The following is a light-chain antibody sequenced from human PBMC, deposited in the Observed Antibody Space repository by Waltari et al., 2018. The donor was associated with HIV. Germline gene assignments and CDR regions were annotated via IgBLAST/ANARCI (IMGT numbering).Light chain of an antibody. Sequence: QSALTQPASVSGSPGRPITISCTGTSSDVGSYYLVSWYQQHPGKAPKLMIYEVSKRPSGVSNRFSGSKSGNTASLTISGLQAEDEADYYCCSYAGSSTFVVFGGGTKLTVL. CDR2: EVS. J-gene: IGLJ2*01. CDR3: CSYAGSSTFVV. CDR1: SSDVGSYYL. V-gene: IGLV2-23*02.